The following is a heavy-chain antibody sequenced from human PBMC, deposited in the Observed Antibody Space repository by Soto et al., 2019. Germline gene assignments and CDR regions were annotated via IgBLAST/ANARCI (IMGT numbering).Heavy chain of an antibody. Sequence: GGSLRLSCAASEFTFSSYIMNWVRQAPWKGLEWFSSISSSSSYIYYADSVKGRFTISIDXXKNSLYLQMNSLRAEDTAVYYCARDLAVYSSSTQDKGLPSNFFGRGAFDIGGQWTMVTASS. CDR1: EFTFSSYI. V-gene: IGHV3-21*01. J-gene: IGHJ3*02. D-gene: IGHD6-6*01. CDR3: ARDLAVYSSSTQDKGLPSNFFGRGAFDI. CDR2: ISSSSSYI.